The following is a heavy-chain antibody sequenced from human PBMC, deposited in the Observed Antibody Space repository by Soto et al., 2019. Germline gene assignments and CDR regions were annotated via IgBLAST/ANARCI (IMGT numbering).Heavy chain of an antibody. CDR3: ARPPNYYDSSGYYVNSHALDI. CDR1: GYTFTSYY. J-gene: IGHJ3*02. CDR2: INPSGGST. D-gene: IGHD3-22*01. V-gene: IGHV1-46*01. Sequence: ASVKVSCKASGYTFTSYYMHWVRQAPGQGLEWMGIINPSGGSTSYAQKFQGRVTMTRDTSTSTVYMELSSLRSEDTAVYYCARPPNYYDSSGYYVNSHALDIWGQGTMVTVSS.